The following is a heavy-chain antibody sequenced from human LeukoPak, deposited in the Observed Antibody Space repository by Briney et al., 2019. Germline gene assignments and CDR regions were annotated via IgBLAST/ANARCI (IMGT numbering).Heavy chain of an antibody. V-gene: IGHV3-74*01. D-gene: IGHD3-9*01. J-gene: IGHJ4*02. CDR2: IDSDGGST. CDR3: ASSYFDWLLADY. Sequence: GGSLRLSCAASGFTFSNYWMHWVRQAPGKGLVWVSLIDSDGGSTTYADSVKGRFTISRDNAKNSLYLQMNSLRAEDTAVYYCASSYFDWLLADYWGQGTLVTVSS. CDR1: GFTFSNYW.